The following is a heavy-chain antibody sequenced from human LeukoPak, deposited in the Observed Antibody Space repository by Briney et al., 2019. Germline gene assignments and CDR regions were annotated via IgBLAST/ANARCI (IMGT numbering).Heavy chain of an antibody. CDR1: GGSISSDY. CDR3: ARGSFWYYGSGSYQGFDY. D-gene: IGHD3-10*01. V-gene: IGHV4-59*12. J-gene: IGHJ4*02. CDR2: IYYSGST. Sequence: PSETLSLTCTVSGGSISSDYWSWIRQPPGKGLEWIGYIYYSGSTNYNPSLNSRVTISVDTSKNQFSLRLSSVTAADTAVYYCARGSFWYYGSGSYQGFDYWGQGTLVTVSS.